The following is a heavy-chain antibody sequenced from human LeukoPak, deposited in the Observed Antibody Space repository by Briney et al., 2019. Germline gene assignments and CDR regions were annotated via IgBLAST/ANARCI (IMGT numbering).Heavy chain of an antibody. Sequence: GASVKVSCKASGGTFSSYAISWVRQAPGQGLEWMGGIIPIFGTANYAQKFQGRVTITADESTSTAYMELSSLRSEDTAVCYCSRGGSHLAAEFDYWGQGTLVTVSS. D-gene: IGHD6-13*01. V-gene: IGHV1-69*13. J-gene: IGHJ4*02. CDR2: IIPIFGTA. CDR3: SRGGSHLAAEFDY. CDR1: GGTFSSYA.